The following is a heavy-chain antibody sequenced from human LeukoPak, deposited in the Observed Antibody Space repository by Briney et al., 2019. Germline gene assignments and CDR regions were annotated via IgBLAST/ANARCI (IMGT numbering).Heavy chain of an antibody. D-gene: IGHD2-2*01. Sequence: ASVKVSCKASGYSLTTYYMHWVRQAPGQGLEWMAIINPSGGGTKYAQKFQGRVTMTRDTSISTAYMELSRLRSDDTAVYYCAREYCTSTSCYFYYFDYWGQGTLVTVSS. CDR2: INPSGGGT. J-gene: IGHJ4*02. CDR3: AREYCTSTSCYFYYFDY. V-gene: IGHV1-46*01. CDR1: GYSLTTYY.